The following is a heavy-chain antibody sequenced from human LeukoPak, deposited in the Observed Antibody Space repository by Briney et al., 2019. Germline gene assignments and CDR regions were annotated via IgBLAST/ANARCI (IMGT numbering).Heavy chain of an antibody. CDR3: AAGIAVPDAFDI. CDR1: GGSFSGYY. V-gene: IGHV4-34*01. CDR2: INRSGST. J-gene: IGHJ3*02. D-gene: IGHD6-19*01. Sequence: SETLSLTCAVYGGSFSGYYWSWIRQPPGKGLEWIGEINRSGSTNYNPSLKSRVTISVDTSKNQFSLKLSSVTAADTAVYYCAAGIAVPDAFDIWGQGTMVTVSS.